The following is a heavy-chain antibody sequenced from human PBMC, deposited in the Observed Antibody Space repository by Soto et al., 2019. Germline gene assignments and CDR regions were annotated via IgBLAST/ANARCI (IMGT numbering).Heavy chain of an antibody. J-gene: IGHJ4*02. CDR3: AKGGGSCCFDC. Sequence: GSLRLSCAAYGFTFSNYAMSWVRQAPGKGLEWVSAISGSGESTFYGDYVKGRFTVSRDNSKNTLYLQMNSLGVEDTAEYYCAKGGGSCCFDCWGQGTLVTVSS. CDR2: ISGSGEST. V-gene: IGHV3-23*01. D-gene: IGHD2-15*01. CDR1: GFTFSNYA.